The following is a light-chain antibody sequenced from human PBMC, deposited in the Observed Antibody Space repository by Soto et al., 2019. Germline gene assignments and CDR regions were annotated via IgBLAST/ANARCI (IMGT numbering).Light chain of an antibody. Sequence: QSVLTQPPSASGTPGQRVTISCSGSISNIARNTVNWYQQLPGTAPQLLIYTNDQRPSAVPARFSASKSATSASLAISGLQSEDGEDYYFSAWDASLNAWVFGGGTKLTVL. CDR2: TND. CDR1: ISNIARNT. CDR3: SAWDASLNAWV. J-gene: IGLJ3*02. V-gene: IGLV1-44*01.